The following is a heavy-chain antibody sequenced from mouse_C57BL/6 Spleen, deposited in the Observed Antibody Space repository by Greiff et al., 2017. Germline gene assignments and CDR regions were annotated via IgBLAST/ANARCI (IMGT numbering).Heavy chain of an antibody. J-gene: IGHJ4*01. CDR2: IYPGDGDT. CDR1: GYAFSSYW. D-gene: IGHD1-1*01. CDR3: ARSDYYGSSYDYAMDY. V-gene: IGHV1-80*01. Sequence: QVQLKQSGAELVKPGASVKISCKASGYAFSSYWMNWVKQRPGKGLEWIGQIYPGDGDTNYNGKFKGKATLTADTSSSTAYMQLSSLTSEDSAVYFCARSDYYGSSYDYAMDYWGQGTSVTVSS.